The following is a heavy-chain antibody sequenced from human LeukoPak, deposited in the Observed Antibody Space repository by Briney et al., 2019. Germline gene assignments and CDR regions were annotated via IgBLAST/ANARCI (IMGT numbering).Heavy chain of an antibody. CDR1: GGSISSYY. CDR2: IYYSGST. Sequence: SETLSLTCTVSGGSISSYYWSWIRQPPGKGLEWIGYIYYSGSTNYNPSLKSRVTISVDTSKNQFSLKLSSVTAADTAVYYCAREPFNYMDVWGKGTTVTVSS. J-gene: IGHJ6*03. CDR3: AREPFNYMDV. V-gene: IGHV4-59*01.